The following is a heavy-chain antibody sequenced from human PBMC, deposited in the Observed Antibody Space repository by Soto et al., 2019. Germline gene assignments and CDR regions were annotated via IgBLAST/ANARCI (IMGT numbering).Heavy chain of an antibody. CDR1: GFSLSNGRTG. Sequence: QVTLKESGPVLVKPTETLTLTCTVSGFSLSNGRTGVSWIRQPPGKPLEWLAHIFSNDEKSYRTSLKSRLTIXKXTXXSQVFLTMTNMHPVDTGTYFCARSFDSELLGWFDPWGQGTLVTVSS. D-gene: IGHD1-26*01. CDR2: IFSNDEK. J-gene: IGHJ5*02. V-gene: IGHV2-26*01. CDR3: ARSFDSELLGWFDP.